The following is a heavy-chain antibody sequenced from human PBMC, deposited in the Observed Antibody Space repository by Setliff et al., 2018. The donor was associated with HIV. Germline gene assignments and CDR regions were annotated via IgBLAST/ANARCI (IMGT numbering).Heavy chain of an antibody. D-gene: IGHD6-6*01. CDR2: IGYDGSDK. CDR1: GFTFRDFA. CDR3: ARGHYSSSSG. Sequence: GGSLRLSCAASGFTFRDFAMHWVRQAPGKGLEWLAVIGYDGSDKYYGDSVKGRFTISRDNAKNSLYLQMNSLRAEDTAVYYCARGHYSSSSGWGQGALVTVSS. V-gene: IGHV3-33*01. J-gene: IGHJ4*02.